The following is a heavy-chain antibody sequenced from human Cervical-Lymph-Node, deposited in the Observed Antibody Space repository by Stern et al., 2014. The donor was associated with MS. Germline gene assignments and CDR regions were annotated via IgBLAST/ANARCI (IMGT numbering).Heavy chain of an antibody. J-gene: IGHJ6*02. CDR2: IYYSGAT. Sequence: QVQLQESGPGLVKPSQTLSLTCTVSGGSISSDNYYWTWIRQHPGKGLEWIGHIYYSGATYYNPSLKSRVSITVDTSHNLFSLRLSSVTAADTAVYYCARDHFTTSLDVWGHGTTVTVS. CDR3: ARDHFTTSLDV. D-gene: IGHD3-22*01. CDR1: GGSISSDNYY. V-gene: IGHV4-31*03.